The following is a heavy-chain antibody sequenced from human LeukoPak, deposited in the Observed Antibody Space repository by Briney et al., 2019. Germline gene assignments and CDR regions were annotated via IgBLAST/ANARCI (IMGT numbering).Heavy chain of an antibody. V-gene: IGHV3-53*01. J-gene: IGHJ6*02. D-gene: IGHD1-1*01. CDR2: IYSGGAT. CDR3: ARGREVSTGYYYYYGMDV. Sequence: GGSLRLSCEASGFNVSGNYMSWVRQAPGKGLERVSVIYSGGATYNADSVKGRFTISRDNSKNTLYLQMNCLRAEDTAVYYCARGREVSTGYYYYYGMDVWGQGTTVTVSS. CDR1: GFNVSGNY.